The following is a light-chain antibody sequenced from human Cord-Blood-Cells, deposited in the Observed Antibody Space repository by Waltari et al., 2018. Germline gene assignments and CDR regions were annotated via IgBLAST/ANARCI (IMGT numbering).Light chain of an antibody. V-gene: IGKV3-15*01. J-gene: IGKJ2*02. CDR3: QQYKNWPRT. Sequence: EIVLTQSPATPSVSPGERATLPCRASQSVTSDLAWYQQKPGQAPRLLIYGASTRATGIPARFRGSGSGTEFTLTISSLQSEDFAVYDCQQYKNWPRTFGQGTKLEIK. CDR1: QSVTSD. CDR2: GAS.